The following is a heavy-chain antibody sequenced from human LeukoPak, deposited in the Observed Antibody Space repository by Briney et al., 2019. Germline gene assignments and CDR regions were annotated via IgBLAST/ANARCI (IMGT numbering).Heavy chain of an antibody. CDR1: GSTFSSYG. J-gene: IGHJ4*02. CDR2: IWNDGRNK. Sequence: QPGGSLRLACAASGSTFSSYGMHWVRQAPGKGLEWVAVIWNDGRNKHYADSVKGRFTISRDNSKNTLYLQMNSLRAEDTAVYYCARDYHDTSSYSPFDFWGQRTLVTVSS. CDR3: ARDYHDTSSYSPFDF. V-gene: IGHV3-33*01. D-gene: IGHD3-22*01.